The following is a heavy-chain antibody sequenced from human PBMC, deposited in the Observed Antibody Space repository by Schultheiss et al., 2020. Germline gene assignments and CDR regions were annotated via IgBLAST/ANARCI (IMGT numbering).Heavy chain of an antibody. CDR2: ISTYNGNT. D-gene: IGHD4-17*01. Sequence: ASVKVSCKASGGTFSSYAISWVRQAPGQGLEWMGWISTYNGNTNYAQKLQGRVTMTTDTSTSTAYMELRSLRSDDTAVYYCARDRGNYGDPTSYGMDVWGQGTTVTVSS. V-gene: IGHV1-18*01. CDR1: GGTFSSYA. CDR3: ARDRGNYGDPTSYGMDV. J-gene: IGHJ6*02.